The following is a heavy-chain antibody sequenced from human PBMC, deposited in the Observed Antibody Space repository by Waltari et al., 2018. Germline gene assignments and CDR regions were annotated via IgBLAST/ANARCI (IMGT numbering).Heavy chain of an antibody. CDR3: ARVATKTYSSPVPGRPYYYGMDV. J-gene: IGHJ6*02. Sequence: EEQLVESGGGLAQPGESLRLSCAASGLTFSRYWMDWVRQAPGQGLVWVSRINRDGSSRTYADSVKGRFTISRDNAKNTLYVQMNRLRAEDTAVYYCARVATKTYSSPVPGRPYYYGMDVWGQGTTVTVSS. D-gene: IGHD3-22*01. CDR2: INRDGSSR. CDR1: GLTFSRYW. V-gene: IGHV3-74*01.